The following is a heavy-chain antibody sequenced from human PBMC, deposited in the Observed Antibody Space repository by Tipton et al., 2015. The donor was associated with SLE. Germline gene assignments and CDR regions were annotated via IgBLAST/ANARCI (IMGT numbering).Heavy chain of an antibody. Sequence: TLSLTCAVYGGSFSGYYWSWIRQPPGKGLEWIGEINHSGSTNYNPSLKSRVTISVDTSKNKFSLKLSSVTAADTAVYYCAEPYSSSPWGQGTLVTVSS. J-gene: IGHJ5*02. CDR2: INHSGST. CDR1: GGSFSGYY. V-gene: IGHV4-34*01. D-gene: IGHD6-13*01. CDR3: AEPYSSSP.